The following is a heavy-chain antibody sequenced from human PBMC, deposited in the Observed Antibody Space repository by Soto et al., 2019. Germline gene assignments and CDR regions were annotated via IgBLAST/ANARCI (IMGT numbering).Heavy chain of an antibody. CDR2: ISYDGSNK. CDR3: ARDRITMIVVAPGWFAP. V-gene: IGHV3-30-3*01. D-gene: IGHD3-22*01. CDR1: GFTFSSYA. Sequence: GGSLRLSCAASGFTFSSYAMHWVRQAPGKGLEWVAVISYDGSNKYYADSVKGRFTISRDNSKNTLYLQMNSLRAEDTAVYYCARDRITMIVVAPGWFAPWGQGT. J-gene: IGHJ5*02.